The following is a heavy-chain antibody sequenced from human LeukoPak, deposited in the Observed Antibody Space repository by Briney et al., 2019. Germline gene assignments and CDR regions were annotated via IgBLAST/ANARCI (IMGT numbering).Heavy chain of an antibody. D-gene: IGHD1-26*01. V-gene: IGHV4-39*01. CDR3: ARHGSGSHFDY. Sequence: MTSGTLSLTCTVSGGSLSSYSYYWAWVRQPPGKGLEWIGSIYYSGSTYYNPSLKSRVTISVDTSKNQFSLKLSSVTAADTAVYYCARHGSGSHFDYWGQGTLVTVSS. CDR2: IYYSGST. J-gene: IGHJ4*02. CDR1: GGSLSSYSYY.